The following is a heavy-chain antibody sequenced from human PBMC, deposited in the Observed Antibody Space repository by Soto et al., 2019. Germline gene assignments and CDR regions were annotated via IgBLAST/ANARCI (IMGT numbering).Heavy chain of an antibody. CDR2: IYSTGNT. J-gene: IGHJ6*02. CDR1: GGSISSSSYY. V-gene: IGHV4-39*01. D-gene: IGHD6-13*01. CDR3: RRSSRYSTDV. Sequence: PSETLSLTCTVSGGSISSSSYYWGWIRQPPGKGLEWIGDIYSTGNTYYNPSLNSQVTISVDTSKNQFSLNVISVTAADTAVYYCRRSSRYSTDVWGQGTTVTVSS.